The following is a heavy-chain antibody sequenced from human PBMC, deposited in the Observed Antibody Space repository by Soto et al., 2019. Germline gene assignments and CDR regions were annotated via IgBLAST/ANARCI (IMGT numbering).Heavy chain of an antibody. CDR2: INHSGST. V-gene: IGHV4-34*01. J-gene: IGHJ4*02. D-gene: IGHD3-10*01. CDR3: ARGRASGSYYLLDY. Sequence: PXGTLCLTCAVYGGSFSGYYWSWIRQPPGKGLEWIGEINHSGSTNYNPSLKSRVTISVDTSKNQFSLKLRSDDTAVYYCARGRASGSYYLLDYWGQGTLVTVSS. CDR1: GGSFSGYY.